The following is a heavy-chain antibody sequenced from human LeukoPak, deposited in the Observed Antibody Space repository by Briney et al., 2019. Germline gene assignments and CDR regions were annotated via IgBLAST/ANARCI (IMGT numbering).Heavy chain of an antibody. V-gene: IGHV4-59*01. CDR3: ARAYSSSFYYYYYMDV. J-gene: IGHJ6*03. Sequence: SETLSLTRTVSGGSISSYYWSWIRQPPGKGLEWIGYIYYSGSTNYNPSLKSRVTISVDTSKNQFSLKLSSVTAADTAVYYCARAYSSSFYYYYYMDVWGKGTTVTVSS. CDR1: GGSISSYY. CDR2: IYYSGST. D-gene: IGHD6-6*01.